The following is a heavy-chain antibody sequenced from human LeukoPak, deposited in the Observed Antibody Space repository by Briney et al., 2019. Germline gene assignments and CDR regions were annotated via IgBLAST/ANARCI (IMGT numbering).Heavy chain of an antibody. CDR3: ARWDYDSSGYALYYFDY. CDR1: GYTFTSYA. CDR2: INTNTGNP. V-gene: IGHV7-4-1*02. Sequence: ASVKVSCKASGYTFTSYAMNWVRQAPGHGLEWMGWINTNTGNPTYAQGFTGRFVFPLDTSVSTAYLQISSLKAEDTAVYYCARWDYDSSGYALYYFDYWGQGTLVTVSS. J-gene: IGHJ4*02. D-gene: IGHD3-22*01.